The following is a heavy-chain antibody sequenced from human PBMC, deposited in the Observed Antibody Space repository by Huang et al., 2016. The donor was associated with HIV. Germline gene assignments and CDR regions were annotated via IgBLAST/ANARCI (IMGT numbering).Heavy chain of an antibody. V-gene: IGHV1-46*01. CDR1: GYTFTEFY. Sequence: QVQLAQSGAELRRPGASVKISCKASGYTFTEFYIHWVLQAPGQGLEWMGLINPNGGSTTYAQSLEGRVTMTRDTATTTVYMELTSLRSADTAVYYCARDLTTLRSHWGQGTLVTVSS. J-gene: IGHJ1*01. CDR2: INPNGGST. CDR3: ARDLTTLRSH. D-gene: IGHD3-9*01.